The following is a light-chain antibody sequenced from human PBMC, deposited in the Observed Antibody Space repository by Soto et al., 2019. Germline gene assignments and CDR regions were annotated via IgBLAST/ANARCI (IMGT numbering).Light chain of an antibody. CDR3: QQYNNWPLT. V-gene: IGKV3D-15*01. CDR2: GAS. Sequence: EIVLTQSPGTLSLSPGERATLSCRASQSVSSYSLAWYQKKPGQAPRLLIYGASTRATGIPARFSGSGSGTEFTLTISSLQSEDFAVYYCQQYNNWPLTFGGGTKVDI. J-gene: IGKJ4*01. CDR1: QSVSSY.